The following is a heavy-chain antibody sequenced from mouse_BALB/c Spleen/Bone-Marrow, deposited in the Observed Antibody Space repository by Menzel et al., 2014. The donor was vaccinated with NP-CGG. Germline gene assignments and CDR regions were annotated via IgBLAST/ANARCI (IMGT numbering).Heavy chain of an antibody. J-gene: IGHJ3*01. CDR2: IDPYDSET. V-gene: IGHV1-52*01. CDR1: GHTFTSYW. D-gene: IGHD2-4*01. Sequence: QVQLKQSGAELVRPGASVKLSCKASGHTFTSYWMNWVKQRPEQGLEWIGRIDPYDSETHYNQKFKDKAILTVDKSSSTAYMQLSSLTSEDSAVYYCARGRDYDVFSYWGQGTLVTVSA. CDR3: ARGRDYDVFSY.